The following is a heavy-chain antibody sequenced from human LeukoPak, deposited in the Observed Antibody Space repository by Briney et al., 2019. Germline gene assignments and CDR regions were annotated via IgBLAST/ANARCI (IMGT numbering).Heavy chain of an antibody. D-gene: IGHD6-19*01. CDR1: GGSFSGYY. V-gene: IGHV4-34*01. CDR2: INHSGST. Sequence: MTSETLSLTCAVYGGSFSGYYWSWIRQPPGKGLEWIGEINHSGSTNYNPSLKSRVTISVDTSKNQFSLKLSSVTAADTAVYYCARVGWYNAFDIWGQGTMVTVSS. CDR3: ARVGWYNAFDI. J-gene: IGHJ3*02.